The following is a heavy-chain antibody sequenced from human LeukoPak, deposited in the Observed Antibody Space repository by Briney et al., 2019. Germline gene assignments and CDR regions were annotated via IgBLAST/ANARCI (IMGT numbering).Heavy chain of an antibody. J-gene: IGHJ5*02. V-gene: IGHV4-34*01. D-gene: IGHD3-10*01. Sequence: PSETLSLTCAVYGGSFRGYYWSGIRQPPGKGLEWIGEINHSGSTNYNPSLKSRVTISVDTSKNQFSLKLSSVTAADTAVYYCARSSRGRYYYGSGRFDPWGQEPWSPSPQ. CDR3: ARSSRGRYYYGSGRFDP. CDR2: INHSGST. CDR1: GGSFRGYY.